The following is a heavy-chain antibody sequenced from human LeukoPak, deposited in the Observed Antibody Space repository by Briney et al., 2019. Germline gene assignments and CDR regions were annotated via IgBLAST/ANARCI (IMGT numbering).Heavy chain of an antibody. CDR2: INHSGST. J-gene: IGHJ4*02. D-gene: IGHD3-10*02. CDR1: GGSFSGYY. Sequence: SETLSLTCGVYGGSFSGYYWSWIRQPPGKGLEWIGEINHSGSTNYNPSLKSRVTISVDTSKNQFSLKLSSVTAADTAVYYCATQILLCHYYWGQGTLVTVSS. CDR3: ATQILLCHYY. V-gene: IGHV4-34*01.